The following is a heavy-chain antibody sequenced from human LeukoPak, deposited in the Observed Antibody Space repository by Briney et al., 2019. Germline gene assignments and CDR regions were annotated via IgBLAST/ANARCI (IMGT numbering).Heavy chain of an antibody. V-gene: IGHV3-23*01. CDR2: ISGSGGST. J-gene: IGHJ4*02. CDR1: GFTFSSYA. D-gene: IGHD5-24*01. CDR3: ARAGKDGYNDY. Sequence: GGSLRLSCAASGFTFSSYAMSWVRQAPGKGLEWVSGISGSGGSTYYVDSVKGRFTISRDNSKNTLYLQMNSLRAEDTAVYYCARAGKDGYNDYWGQGTLVTVSS.